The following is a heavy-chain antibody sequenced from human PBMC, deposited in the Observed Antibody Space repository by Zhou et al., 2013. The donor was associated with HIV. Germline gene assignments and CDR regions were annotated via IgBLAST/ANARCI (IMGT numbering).Heavy chain of an antibody. CDR2: IYSGGST. V-gene: IGHV3-53*02. J-gene: IGHJ4*02. Sequence: EVQLVETGGGLIQPGGSLRLSCAASGFTVSSNYMSWVRQAPGKGLEWVSVIYSGGSTYYADSVKGRFTISRDNSKNTLYLQMNSLRAEDTAVYYCARDRGYFDWSFDYWGQGTLVTVSS. CDR1: GFTVSSNY. CDR3: ARDRGYFDWSFDY. D-gene: IGHD3-9*01.